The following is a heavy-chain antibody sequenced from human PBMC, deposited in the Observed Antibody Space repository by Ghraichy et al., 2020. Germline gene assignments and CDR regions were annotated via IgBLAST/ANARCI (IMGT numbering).Heavy chain of an antibody. CDR2: ISYDGSNK. CDR1: GFTFSSYA. V-gene: IGHV3-30*04. CDR3: ASALDPPLRYFDWLTGRPQAPFDY. D-gene: IGHD3-9*01. J-gene: IGHJ4*02. Sequence: GGSLRLSCAASGFTFSSYAMHWVRQAPGKGLEWVAVISYDGSNKYYADSVKGRFTISRDNSKNTLYLQMNSLRAEDTAVYYCASALDPPLRYFDWLTGRPQAPFDYWGQGTLVTVSS.